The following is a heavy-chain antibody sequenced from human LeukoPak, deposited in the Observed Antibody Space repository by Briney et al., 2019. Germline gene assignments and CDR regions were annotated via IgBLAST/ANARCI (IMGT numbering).Heavy chain of an antibody. CDR2: AYYSGHT. J-gene: IGHJ4*02. Sequence: PSETLSLTCTVSGGSLSENYWSWIRQPPGKGLEWIGYAYYSGHTNYNSSLKSRVTISLDTSKSQFSLRLSSVTAADTAVYFCARHPFATPFDYWGPGTLVTVSS. CDR3: ARHPFATPFDY. V-gene: IGHV4-59*08. CDR1: GGSLSENY. D-gene: IGHD2-15*01.